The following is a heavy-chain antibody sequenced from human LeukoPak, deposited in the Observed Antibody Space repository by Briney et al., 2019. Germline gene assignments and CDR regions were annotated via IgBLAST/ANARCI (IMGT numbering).Heavy chain of an antibody. J-gene: IGHJ5*02. CDR2: MYDSGST. CDR3: ARTRKVVVAALDWFDP. CDR1: CASISRGGYY. Sequence: PAETLSLTCTVSCASISRGGYYSAWLRQHAWKGLQWIGYMYDSGSTYYDPSLKSRVTISVDTSKNQFSLKLSSVTAADTAVYYCARTRKVVVAALDWFDPWGQGTLVTVSS. D-gene: IGHD2-15*01. V-gene: IGHV4-31*03.